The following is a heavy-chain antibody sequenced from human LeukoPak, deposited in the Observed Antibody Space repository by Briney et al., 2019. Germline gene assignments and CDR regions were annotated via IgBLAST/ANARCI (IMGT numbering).Heavy chain of an antibody. CDR1: GYTFTGYY. J-gene: IGHJ4*02. D-gene: IGHD3-3*01. Sequence: ASVKVSCKASGYTFTGYYMHWVRQAPAQGLEWMGWINPNSGGTNFAQKFQDRVTMTRDTSISTAYMELSRLRSDDTAVYYCARGLFGVVISYCFDYWGQGTLVTVSS. CDR3: ARGLFGVVISYCFDY. CDR2: INPNSGGT. V-gene: IGHV1-2*02.